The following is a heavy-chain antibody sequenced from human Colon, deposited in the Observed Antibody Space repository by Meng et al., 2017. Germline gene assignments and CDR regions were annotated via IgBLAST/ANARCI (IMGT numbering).Heavy chain of an antibody. D-gene: IGHD6-19*01. V-gene: IGHV3-23*01. CDR1: GLTFSSRV. CDR3: GTYTSGSYTPPPAD. Sequence: GESLKISCAASGLTFSSRVMSWVRQAPGKGLEWLSAITDSGVGTFYADSVKGRFTISRDKSKNTLYLQMSSLRAEDTAVYYCGTYTSGSYTPPPADWGQGTLVTVSS. J-gene: IGHJ4*02. CDR2: ITDSGVGT.